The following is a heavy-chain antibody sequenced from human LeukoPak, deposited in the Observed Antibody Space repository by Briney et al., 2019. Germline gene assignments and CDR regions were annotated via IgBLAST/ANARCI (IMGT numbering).Heavy chain of an antibody. CDR3: AREIDIVVVPAAMAHYYYGMDV. J-gene: IGHJ6*02. V-gene: IGHV3-9*01. CDR2: ISWNSGSI. Sequence: GGSLRLSCAASGFTFDDYAMHWVRQAPGKGLEWVSGISWNSGSIGYADSVKGRFTISRDNAKNSLYLQMNSLRAEDTALYYCAREIDIVVVPAAMAHYYYGMDVWGQGTTVTVSS. CDR1: GFTFDDYA. D-gene: IGHD2-2*01.